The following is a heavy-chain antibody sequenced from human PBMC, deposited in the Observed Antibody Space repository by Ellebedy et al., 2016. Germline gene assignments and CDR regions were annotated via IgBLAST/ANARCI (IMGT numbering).Heavy chain of an antibody. CDR3: ARSQDFGDMYSGYDRKIKY. D-gene: IGHD5-12*01. CDR1: GYTFTSYG. CDR2: ISAYNGNT. Sequence: ASVKVSCXASGYTFTSYGISWVRQAPGQGLEWMGWISAYNGNTNYAQKLQGRVTMTTDTSTSTAYMELRSLRSDDTAVYYCARSQDFGDMYSGYDRKIKYWGQGTLVTVSS. J-gene: IGHJ4*02. V-gene: IGHV1-18*04.